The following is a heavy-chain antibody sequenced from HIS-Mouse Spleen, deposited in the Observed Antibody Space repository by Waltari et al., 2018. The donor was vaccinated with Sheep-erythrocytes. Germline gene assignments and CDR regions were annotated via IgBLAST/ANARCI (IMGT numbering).Heavy chain of an antibody. D-gene: IGHD1-7*01. CDR1: GFTVSRNY. V-gene: IGHV3-66*01. J-gene: IGHJ3*02. CDR2: IYSGGST. Sequence: EVQLVESGGGLVQPGGSLRLSCAASGFTVSRNYMSWVRQAPGKGLEWVAVIYSGGSTYYADSVKGRFTISRDNSKNTLYLQMNSLRAEDTAVYYCARDSNWNYAFDIWGQGTMVTVSS. CDR3: ARDSNWNYAFDI.